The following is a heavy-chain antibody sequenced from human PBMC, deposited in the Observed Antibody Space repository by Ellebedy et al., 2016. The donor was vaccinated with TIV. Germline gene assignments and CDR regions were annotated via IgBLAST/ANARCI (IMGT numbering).Heavy chain of an antibody. Sequence: SVKGRFTISRDNAKNSLYLQINSLRAEDTAVYYCARDLSTTVTTSRYYYYYGMDVWGQGTTVTVSS. CDR3: ARDLSTTVTTSRYYYYYGMDV. J-gene: IGHJ6*02. V-gene: IGHV3-48*01. D-gene: IGHD4-17*01.